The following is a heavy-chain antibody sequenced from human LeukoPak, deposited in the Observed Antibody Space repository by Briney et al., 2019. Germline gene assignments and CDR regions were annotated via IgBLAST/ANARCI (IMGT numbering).Heavy chain of an antibody. D-gene: IGHD6-19*01. J-gene: IGHJ6*02. CDR1: GGTFSSYA. V-gene: IGHV1-69*13. Sequence: EASVKVSCKASGGTFSSYAISWVRQAPGHGLEWMGGIIPIFGTANYAQKFQGRVTITADESTSTAYMELSSLRSEDTAVYYCARGPVAGTLSSYYYGMDVWGQGTTVTVSS. CDR2: IIPIFGTA. CDR3: ARGPVAGTLSSYYYGMDV.